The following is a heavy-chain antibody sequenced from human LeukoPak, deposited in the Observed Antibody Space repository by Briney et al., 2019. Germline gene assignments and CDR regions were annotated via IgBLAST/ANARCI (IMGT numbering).Heavy chain of an antibody. CDR3: AKAVTRENSGYYLLFDY. J-gene: IGHJ4*02. CDR2: ISGSGGST. CDR1: GFTFSSYA. Sequence: GGSLRLSCAASGFTFSSYAMSWVRLAPGKGLEWVSAISGSGGSTYYADSVKGRFTISRDNSKNTLYLQMNSLRAEDTAVYYCAKAVTRENSGYYLLFDYWGQGTLVTVSS. D-gene: IGHD3-22*01. V-gene: IGHV3-23*01.